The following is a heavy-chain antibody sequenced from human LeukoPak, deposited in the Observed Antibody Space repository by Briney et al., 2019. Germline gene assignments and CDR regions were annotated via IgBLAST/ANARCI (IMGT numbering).Heavy chain of an antibody. V-gene: IGHV4-59*01. D-gene: IGHD6-6*01. CDR1: GASISDYY. CDR2: IYYSGST. CDR3: ARCLAAQKFDY. J-gene: IGHJ4*02. Sequence: NPSETLSLTCTVSGASISDYYYSWIRQPPGKGPEWIGYIYYSGSTNYNPSLQSRVTISVDTSKNQFSLRLSSVTAADTAVYYCARCLAAQKFDYWGQGTLVTVSS.